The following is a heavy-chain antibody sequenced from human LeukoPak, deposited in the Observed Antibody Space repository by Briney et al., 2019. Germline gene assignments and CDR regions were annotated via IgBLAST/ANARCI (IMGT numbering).Heavy chain of an antibody. CDR3: ARGRDGYPPPFDY. CDR1: GGSISSYY. Sequence: PSETLSLTCTVSGGSISSYYWSWIRQPPGKGLEWMGYIYYSGSTNYNPSLKSRVTISVDTAKNQFSLKLSSVTAADTAVYYCARGRDGYPPPFDYWGQGTLVTVSS. J-gene: IGHJ4*02. CDR2: IYYSGST. D-gene: IGHD5-24*01. V-gene: IGHV4-59*08.